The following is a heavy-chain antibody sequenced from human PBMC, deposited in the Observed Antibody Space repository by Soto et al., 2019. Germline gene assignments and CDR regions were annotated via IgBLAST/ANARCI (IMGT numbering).Heavy chain of an antibody. V-gene: IGHV4-30-4*08. CDR1: GDAISNDNYY. D-gene: IGHD3-16*01. CDR3: ARGESMLPSVLTSPLDY. CDR2: IYSTGST. J-gene: IGHJ4*02. Sequence: QVQLQESGPGLVKPSQTLSLICTVSGDAISNDNYYWSWIRQPPGTGREWIGYIYSTGSTTYNPSLRRRLTMSIEPSKRHCSLTLTSVAAADTAVYYCARGESMLPSVLTSPLDYWGQGTLVTVSS.